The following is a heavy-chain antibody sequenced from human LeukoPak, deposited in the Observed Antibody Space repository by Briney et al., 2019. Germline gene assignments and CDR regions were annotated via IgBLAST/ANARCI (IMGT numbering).Heavy chain of an antibody. V-gene: IGHV3-30*02. CDR1: GFTFSSYG. CDR2: IWSGGSHK. J-gene: IGHJ6*03. Sequence: GGSLRLSCAASGFTFSSYGMHWVRQAPGKGLEWVAVIWSGGSHKYYADSVKGRFTISRDNSKNTLYLQMNSLRAEDTAVYYCAKDELKPRNQWLYPTIDYYMDVWGKGTTVTVSS. D-gene: IGHD2-2*02. CDR3: AKDELKPRNQWLYPTIDYYMDV.